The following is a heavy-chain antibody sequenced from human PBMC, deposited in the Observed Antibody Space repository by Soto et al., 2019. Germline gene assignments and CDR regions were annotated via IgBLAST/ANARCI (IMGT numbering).Heavy chain of an antibody. J-gene: IGHJ6*02. CDR1: GFSLSNARMG. CDR2: IFSNDEK. CDR3: ARIDDDFWSGYYPGPNGMDV. Sequence: SGPTLVNPTETLTLTCTVSGFSLSNARMGVSWIRQPPGKALEWLAHIFSNDEKSYSTSLKSRLTISKDTSKSQVVLTMTNMDPVDTATYYCARIDDDFWSGYYPGPNGMDVWGQGTTVTVSS. D-gene: IGHD3-3*01. V-gene: IGHV2-26*01.